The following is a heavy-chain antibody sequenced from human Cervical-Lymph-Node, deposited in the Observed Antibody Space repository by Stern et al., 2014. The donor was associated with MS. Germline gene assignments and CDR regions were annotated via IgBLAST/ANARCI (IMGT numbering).Heavy chain of an antibody. D-gene: IGHD1-26*01. CDR1: GFVFRRYA. V-gene: IGHV3-30*04. CDR2: ISYDGRDK. J-gene: IGHJ4*02. Sequence: VHLVESGGGVVQPGRSLRLSCAASGFVFRRYALHWVRQAPGKGLEWVALISYDGRDKYYTDSVKGRFTVSRDNSNNTVDLEMNSLRLEDTAVYYCAKGGSGSYLDGGQGSLVTVSS. CDR3: AKGGSGSYLD.